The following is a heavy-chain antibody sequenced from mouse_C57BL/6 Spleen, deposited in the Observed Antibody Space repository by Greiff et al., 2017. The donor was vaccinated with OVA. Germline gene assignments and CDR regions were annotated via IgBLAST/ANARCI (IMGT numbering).Heavy chain of an antibody. CDR2: IHPNSGST. D-gene: IGHD1-1*01. V-gene: IGHV1-64*01. Sequence: QVQLQQPGAELVKPGASVKLSCKASGYTFTSYWMHWVKQRPGQGLEWIGMIHPNSGSTNYNEKFKSKATLTVDKSSSTAYMQLISLTSEDSAVYYCARDYGSSSFAYWGQGTLVTVSA. CDR1: GYTFTSYW. J-gene: IGHJ3*01. CDR3: ARDYGSSSFAY.